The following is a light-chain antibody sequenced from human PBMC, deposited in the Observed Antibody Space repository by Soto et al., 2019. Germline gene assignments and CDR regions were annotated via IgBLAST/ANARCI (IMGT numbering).Light chain of an antibody. CDR3: HQRQSWPRT. J-gene: IGKJ1*01. CDR2: QTS. Sequence: EIVLTQSPATLSSFPGDRVTLSCRASQYINTRLAWYQHRPGQAPRPLIYQTSIRAAGIPARFSASGSGTAFTLTISDVQPEDFALYYCHQRQSWPRTFGKGTKVDI. V-gene: IGKV3-11*01. CDR1: QYINTR.